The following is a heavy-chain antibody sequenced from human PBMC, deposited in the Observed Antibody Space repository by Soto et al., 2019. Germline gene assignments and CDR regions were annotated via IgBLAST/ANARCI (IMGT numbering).Heavy chain of an antibody. D-gene: IGHD1-26*01. J-gene: IGHJ4*02. CDR2: ISRTGDT. Sequence: SETLSLTCTVSDASVSSDSYFWTWIRQPPGKGLEWIAYISRTGDTNYNPSLKSRVTISIDTSRNQFSLTVTSVTAADTAVYFCARIVVGVTVDLWGQGSLVTVSS. V-gene: IGHV4-61*01. CDR3: ARIVVGVTVDL. CDR1: DASVSSDSYF.